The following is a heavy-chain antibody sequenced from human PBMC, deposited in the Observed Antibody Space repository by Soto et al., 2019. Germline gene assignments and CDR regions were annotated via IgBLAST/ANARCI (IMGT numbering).Heavy chain of an antibody. J-gene: IGHJ5*02. CDR2: ISAYNGNT. D-gene: IGHD6-19*01. CDR3: ARDMPIGGGQWLVRSGGFAP. V-gene: IGHV1-18*01. Sequence: ASVKVSCKASGYTFTRSGISWVRQAPGQGLEWMGWISAYNGNTNYAQKLQGRVTMTTDTSTSTAYMELRSLRSDDTAVYYCARDMPIGGGQWLVRSGGFAPWGQGTLVTVSS. CDR1: GYTFTRSG.